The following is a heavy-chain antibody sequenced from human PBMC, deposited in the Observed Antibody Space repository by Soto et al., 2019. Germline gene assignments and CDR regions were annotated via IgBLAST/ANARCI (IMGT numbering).Heavy chain of an antibody. V-gene: IGHV2-70*01. CDR2: IDWDDDK. D-gene: IGHD3-22*01. Sequence: SGPTLVNPTQTLTLTCTFPGFSLSTSGMCVSWIRQPPGKALEWLALIDWDDDKYYSTSMKTRLTISKDTSKTQGVLTSTNMYPVDTATYYCARIVNAGYYDSSGSFDYWGQGTLVTVSS. J-gene: IGHJ4*02. CDR3: ARIVNAGYYDSSGSFDY. CDR1: GFSLSTSGMC.